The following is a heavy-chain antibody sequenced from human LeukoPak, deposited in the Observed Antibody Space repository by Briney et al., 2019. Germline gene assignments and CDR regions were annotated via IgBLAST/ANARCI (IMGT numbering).Heavy chain of an antibody. CDR2: ISSSGSTI. Sequence: PGGSLRLSCAASGFTFSNYYMSWIRQAPGKGLEWVSYISSSGSTIYYADSVKGRFTISRDNAKNSLYLQMNSLRAEDTAVYYCARVAPAATHPDYWGQGTLVTVSS. CDR3: ARVAPAATHPDY. V-gene: IGHV3-11*04. J-gene: IGHJ4*02. D-gene: IGHD2-2*01. CDR1: GFTFSNYY.